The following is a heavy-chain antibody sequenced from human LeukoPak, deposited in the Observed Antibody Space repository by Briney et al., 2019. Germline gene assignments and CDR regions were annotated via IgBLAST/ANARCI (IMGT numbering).Heavy chain of an antibody. Sequence: GGSLRLSCAASGFTFRSYSMNWVRQAPGKGLEWVSYISSSSSTIYYADSVKGRFTISRDNAKNSLYLQMNSLRAEDTAVYYCVRGSYDLDYWGQGTLVTVSS. V-gene: IGHV3-48*04. CDR3: VRGSYDLDY. CDR2: ISSSSSTI. CDR1: GFTFRSYS. D-gene: IGHD1-26*01. J-gene: IGHJ4*02.